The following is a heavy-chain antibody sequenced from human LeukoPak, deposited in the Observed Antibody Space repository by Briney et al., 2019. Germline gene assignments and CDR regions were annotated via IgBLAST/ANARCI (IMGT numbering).Heavy chain of an antibody. CDR2: ISAYNGNT. Sequence: ASVKVSCKASGYTFTSYGISWVRQAPGQGLEWMGWISAYNGNTNYAQKLQGRVTMTTDTSTSTAYMELRSLRSDDTAVYYCARTYYYDSSGYYSRYYYYYYYMDVWGKGTTVTISS. J-gene: IGHJ6*03. V-gene: IGHV1-18*01. CDR3: ARTYYYDSSGYYSRYYYYYYYMDV. CDR1: GYTFTSYG. D-gene: IGHD3-22*01.